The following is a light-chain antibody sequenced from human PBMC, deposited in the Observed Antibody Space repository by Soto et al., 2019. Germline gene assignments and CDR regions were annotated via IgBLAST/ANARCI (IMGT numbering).Light chain of an antibody. CDR2: ATS. J-gene: IGKJ2*01. V-gene: IGKV3-15*01. Sequence: EIVMTQSPATLSVSPGERVTLSCRASQSVFTNLAWHQQKPGQAPRLIIYATSTRATGVPSRFSGSGSGTESTLTIGGLQYEDFGVYYCQQYNNWPYTFGQGTKLEIK. CDR3: QQYNNWPYT. CDR1: QSVFTN.